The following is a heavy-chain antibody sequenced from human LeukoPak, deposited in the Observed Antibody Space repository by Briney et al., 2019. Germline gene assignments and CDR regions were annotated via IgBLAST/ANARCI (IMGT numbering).Heavy chain of an antibody. CDR2: VFSGGAT. CDR1: GFTVSGNY. V-gene: IGHV3-53*01. CDR3: ARSWYFDL. J-gene: IGHJ2*01. Sequence: GGSLRLSCAASGFTVSGNYMSWVRQAPGKGLEWVSVVFSGGATYYADSVTGRFTISRDGTKNTLYLQMNSLRAEDTAVYYCARSWYFDLWGRGTLVTVSS.